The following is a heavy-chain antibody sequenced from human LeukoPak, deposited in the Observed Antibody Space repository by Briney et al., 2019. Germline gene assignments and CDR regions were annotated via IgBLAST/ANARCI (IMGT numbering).Heavy chain of an antibody. CDR1: GGSISSYY. CDR3: ASLRFQYYFDY. J-gene: IGHJ4*02. V-gene: IGHV4-4*07. D-gene: IGHD3-3*01. Sequence: SETLSLTCTVSGGSISSYYWSWIRQPAGKGLEWIGRIYTSGSTNYNPSLKSRVTISVDTSKNQFSLKLNSVTAADTAVYYCASLRFQYYFDYWGQGTLVTVSS. CDR2: IYTSGST.